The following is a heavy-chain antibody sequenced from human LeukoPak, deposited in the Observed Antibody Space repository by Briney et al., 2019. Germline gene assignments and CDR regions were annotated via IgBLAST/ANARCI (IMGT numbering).Heavy chain of an antibody. CDR3: AKRNTMIRGGPCFDH. D-gene: IGHD3-10*01. CDR1: GFTFSSYA. V-gene: IGHV3-23*01. CDR2: IFGTGDTT. Sequence: GGSLRLSCAASGFTFSSYAMNWVRQAPGKGLEWVSIIFGTGDTTYYADSVKGRFTVSRDNSKNTLYLQMNDLRPEDTAKYYCAKRNTMIRGGPCFDHWGQGLLVTVSS. J-gene: IGHJ4*02.